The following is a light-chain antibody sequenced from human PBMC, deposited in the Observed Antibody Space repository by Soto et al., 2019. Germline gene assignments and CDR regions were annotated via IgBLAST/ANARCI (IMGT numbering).Light chain of an antibody. V-gene: IGKV3-15*01. CDR1: QTIDNT. CDR2: DAS. CDR3: QHYNYWPYN. J-gene: IGKJ2*01. Sequence: EIVMTPFPATLSLSPVERSTLSCRASQTIDNTLAWYQRKPGQAPRLLIYDASTRATGVPVRFSGSGSGTDFTLTIGSLQSEDFAVYYCQHYNYWPYNCGQGNRVAIK.